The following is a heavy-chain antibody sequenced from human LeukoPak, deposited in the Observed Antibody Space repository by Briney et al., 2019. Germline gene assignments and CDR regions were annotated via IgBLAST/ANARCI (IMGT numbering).Heavy chain of an antibody. CDR1: GNTFTGYH. D-gene: IGHD2-2*01. J-gene: IGHJ6*02. CDR3: ARDGGPILVVPAAMSLFYYYGMDV. Sequence: GASVKVSCKASGNTFTGYHIHWVRQAPGQGLEWVGWINPNSGGTNYAQNFQGRVTMTRDTSTSTAYMELSSLRSEDTAVYYCARDGGPILVVPAAMSLFYYYGMDVWGQGTTVTVSS. V-gene: IGHV1-2*02. CDR2: INPNSGGT.